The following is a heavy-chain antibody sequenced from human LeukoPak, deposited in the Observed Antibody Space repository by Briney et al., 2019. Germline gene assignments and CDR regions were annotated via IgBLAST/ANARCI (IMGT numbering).Heavy chain of an antibody. D-gene: IGHD6-13*01. J-gene: IGHJ5*02. CDR2: INHSGST. Sequence: SETLSLTCAVYGGSFSGYYWSWIRQPPGKGLEWIGEINHSGSTNYNPSLKSRVTISVDTSKNQFSLKLSSVTAADTAVYYCAREAVRGQQLSWFDPWGQGTLVTVSS. CDR1: GGSFSGYY. CDR3: AREAVRGQQLSWFDP. V-gene: IGHV4-34*01.